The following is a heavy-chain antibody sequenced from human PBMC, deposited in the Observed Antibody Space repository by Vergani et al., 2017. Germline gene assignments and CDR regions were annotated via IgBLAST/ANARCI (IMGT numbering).Heavy chain of an antibody. D-gene: IGHD6-6*01. J-gene: IGHJ4*02. Sequence: QVQLQESGAGLLKPSETLSLTCAVYGGSFSGYYWSWIRQPPGKGLEWIGEINHSGSTNYNPSLKSRVTISVDTSKNQFSLKLSSVTAADTAVYYCARVNSSSGYFDYWGQGTLVTVSS. CDR2: INHSGST. CDR3: ARVNSSSGYFDY. V-gene: IGHV4-34*01. CDR1: GGSFSGYY.